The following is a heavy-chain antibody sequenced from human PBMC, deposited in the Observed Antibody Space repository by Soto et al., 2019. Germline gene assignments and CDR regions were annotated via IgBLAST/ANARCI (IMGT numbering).Heavy chain of an antibody. V-gene: IGHV3-30-3*01. Sequence: GGSLRLSCAASGFTFSSYAMHWVRQAPGKGLEWVAVISYDGSNKYYADSVKGRFTISRDNSKNTLYLQMNSLRAEDTAVYYCAREGYGDYVGYYGMDVWGQGTTVTVSS. D-gene: IGHD4-17*01. CDR1: GFTFSSYA. CDR2: ISYDGSNK. CDR3: AREGYGDYVGYYGMDV. J-gene: IGHJ6*02.